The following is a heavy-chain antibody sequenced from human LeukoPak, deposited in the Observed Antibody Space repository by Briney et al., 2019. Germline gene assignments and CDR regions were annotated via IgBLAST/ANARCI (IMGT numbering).Heavy chain of an antibody. J-gene: IGHJ4*02. CDR1: GFTFSSYA. Sequence: GGSLRLSCAASGFTFSSYAMSWVRQAPGKGLEWVSAISVSVGNTYYADSVKGRFTISRDNAKNSVYLQMNSLRAEDTAVYYCARRYCSSSICLLDYWGQGTLVTVSS. V-gene: IGHV3-23*01. D-gene: IGHD2-2*01. CDR2: ISVSVGNT. CDR3: ARRYCSSSICLLDY.